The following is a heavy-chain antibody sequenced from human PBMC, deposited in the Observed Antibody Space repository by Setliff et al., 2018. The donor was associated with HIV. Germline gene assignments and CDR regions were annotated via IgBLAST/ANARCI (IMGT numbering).Heavy chain of an antibody. CDR3: AKSSPSIGYITDC. CDR2: IFPGGAT. Sequence: PSETLSLTCSVSGVSIRSYYWSWIRHSPGKGLEWIGIIFPGGATNYNPSLTSRVTISEDTSKNHPFLKLTSVTTADTAVYFCAKSSPSIGYITDCWGQGAPVTVSS. J-gene: IGHJ4*02. D-gene: IGHD5-12*01. V-gene: IGHV4-59*01. CDR1: GVSIRSYY.